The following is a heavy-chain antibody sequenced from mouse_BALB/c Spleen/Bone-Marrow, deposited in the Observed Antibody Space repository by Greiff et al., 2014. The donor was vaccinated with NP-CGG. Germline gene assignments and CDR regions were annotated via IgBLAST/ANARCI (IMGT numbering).Heavy chain of an antibody. Sequence: QVQLQQSGAELARPGASVKLSCKASGYTFTNYWMQWVKQRPGQGLEWIGAIYPGDGDTRYTQRFKDKATLTADNSSTTAYMQLSNLASDDSAVYYCARGTNYWGQGTTLTAPS. V-gene: IGHV1-87*01. D-gene: IGHD3-3*01. CDR3: ARGTNY. J-gene: IGHJ2*01. CDR1: GYTFTNYW. CDR2: IYPGDGDT.